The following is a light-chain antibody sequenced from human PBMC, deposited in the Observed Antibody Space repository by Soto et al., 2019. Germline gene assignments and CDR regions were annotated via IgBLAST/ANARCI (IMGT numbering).Light chain of an antibody. CDR2: AAS. CDR3: QEYGCIPA. V-gene: IGKV1-27*01. CDR1: QGIWNY. Sequence: DIQMTQSPTSLSASVGDRVTITCRASQGIWNYVAWYQQIPGKAPKLLIYAASTLQSWVQSRFSGSGDGTDFAVTITVLEPDEAASYWCQEYGCIPAFGPGTKVEI. J-gene: IGKJ3*01.